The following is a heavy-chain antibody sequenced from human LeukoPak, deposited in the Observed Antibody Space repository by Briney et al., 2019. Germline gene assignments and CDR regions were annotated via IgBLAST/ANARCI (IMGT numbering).Heavy chain of an antibody. D-gene: IGHD2-15*01. Sequence: GASLRLSCAASGFTFSSYAMSWVRQAPGKGLEWVSAISGRGGSTYYADSVKGRFTISRDNSKNTLYLQMNSLRAEDTAVYYCAKRGGVAANSHYFDYWGQGTLVTVSS. V-gene: IGHV3-23*01. J-gene: IGHJ4*02. CDR3: AKRGGVAANSHYFDY. CDR1: GFTFSSYA. CDR2: ISGRGGST.